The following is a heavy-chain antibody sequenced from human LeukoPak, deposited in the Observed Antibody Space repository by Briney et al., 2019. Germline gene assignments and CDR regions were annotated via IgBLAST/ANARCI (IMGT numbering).Heavy chain of an antibody. D-gene: IGHD5-24*01. V-gene: IGHV3-23*01. J-gene: IGHJ5*02. CDR3: AKDHGHEPQWFDP. CDR2: INKNGGET. Sequence: PGESLRLSCAASGFTFSTYVMSWGRQAPGKGLEWVSTINKNGGETYYADSVKGRFTISRDNSRNTLYLQMNSLRAEDTAVYYCAKDHGHEPQWFDPWGQGTLVTVSS. CDR1: GFTFSTYV.